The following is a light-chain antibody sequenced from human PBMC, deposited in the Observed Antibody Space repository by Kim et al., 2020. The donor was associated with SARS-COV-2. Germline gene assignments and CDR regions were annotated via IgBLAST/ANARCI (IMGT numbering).Light chain of an antibody. CDR2: GAS. CDR1: QSVYSNY. CDR3: QQYGKSVT. Sequence: PGERATLSCRASQSVYSNYAAWYQQKRGQATRLLIDGASNRATGIPDRCSGSGSGTDFTPTSTRLEPEDFAVYYCQQYGKSVTFGGGTKVDIK. V-gene: IGKV3-20*01. J-gene: IGKJ4*01.